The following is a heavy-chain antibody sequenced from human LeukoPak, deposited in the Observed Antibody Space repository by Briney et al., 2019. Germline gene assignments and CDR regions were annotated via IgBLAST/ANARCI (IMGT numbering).Heavy chain of an antibody. J-gene: IGHJ3*02. CDR3: ARTSRGLGAPDAFDI. CDR2: ISSSGSTI. D-gene: IGHD3-10*01. Sequence: PGGSLRLSCAASGFTFSDYYMSWIRQAPGKGLEWVSYISSSGSTIYYADSVKGRFTISRDNAKNSLYLQMNSLRAEDTAVYYRARTSRGLGAPDAFDIWGQGTMVTVSS. CDR1: GFTFSDYY. V-gene: IGHV3-11*01.